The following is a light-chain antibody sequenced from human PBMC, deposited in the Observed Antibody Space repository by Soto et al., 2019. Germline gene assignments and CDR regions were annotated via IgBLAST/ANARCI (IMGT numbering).Light chain of an antibody. Sequence: QSVLTQPASVSGSPGQSITISCTGTSSDIGGYNYVSWYPQHPGKAPKLMIYDVSNRPSGVSNRFSGSKSGTTASLTISGLQAEDEADYYCSSQAVSSTLVFGGGTKLTVL. CDR1: SSDIGGYNY. J-gene: IGLJ2*01. CDR2: DVS. CDR3: SSQAVSSTLV. V-gene: IGLV2-14*01.